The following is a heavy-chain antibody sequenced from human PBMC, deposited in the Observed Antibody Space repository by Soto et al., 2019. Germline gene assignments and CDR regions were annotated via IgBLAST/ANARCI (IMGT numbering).Heavy chain of an antibody. Sequence: QVQLVQSGAEVKKPESSVKVSCKAPGGTFSTYAISWVRQAPGQGLEWMGGIIPMFGTANYAQRFQDRVTITGDESTNTVHMELSSLGSEGTAVDFCASGIQLWLRRINNGYSGWGQGTLVTVSS. CDR1: GGTFSTYA. CDR2: IIPMFGTA. V-gene: IGHV1-69*12. J-gene: IGHJ4*02. CDR3: ASGIQLWLRRINNGYSG. D-gene: IGHD5-18*01.